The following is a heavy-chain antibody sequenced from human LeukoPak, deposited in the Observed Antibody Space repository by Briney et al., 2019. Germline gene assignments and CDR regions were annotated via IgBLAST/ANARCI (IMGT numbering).Heavy chain of an antibody. D-gene: IGHD3/OR15-3a*01. CDR2: IYYSGST. V-gene: IGHV4-59*01. CDR3: ARSHSIWTSFDY. J-gene: IGHJ4*02. CDR1: GGSISSYY. Sequence: SETLSLTCTVSGGSISSYYWSWIRQPPGKGLEWIGYIYYSGSTNYNPSLKSRVTISVDTSKNQFSLKLSSVTAADTAVYYCARSHSIWTSFDYWSQGTLVTVHS.